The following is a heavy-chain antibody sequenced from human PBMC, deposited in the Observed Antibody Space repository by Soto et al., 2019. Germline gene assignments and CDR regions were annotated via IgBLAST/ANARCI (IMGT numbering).Heavy chain of an antibody. CDR1: GFTFSSYG. CDR3: VRAAGYSGNDYVYYYGMDV. V-gene: IGHV3-33*01. Sequence: QVQLVESGGGVDQPGRSLRLSCAASGFTFSSYGMHWVRQAPGKGLEWVALVWYDGGNKYYADSVKGRFTISRDNSKNTLYLQLNSLRDEDTAVYYCVRAAGYSGNDYVYYYGMDVWGQGTTVIVSS. J-gene: IGHJ6*02. D-gene: IGHD5-12*01. CDR2: VWYDGGNK.